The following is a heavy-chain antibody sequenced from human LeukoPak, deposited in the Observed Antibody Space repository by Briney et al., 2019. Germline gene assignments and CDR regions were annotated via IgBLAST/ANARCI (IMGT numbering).Heavy chain of an antibody. D-gene: IGHD3-10*01. V-gene: IGHV3-23*01. CDR1: GFTFSNYA. J-gene: IGHJ4*02. CDR3: AKGSGSGSLDY. Sequence: PGGSLRLSCAASGFTFSNYAMSWLRQAPGKGREWVSAISGSGGSTYYADSVKGHFTISRDNSKNTLYLQMDSLRAEDTAIYYCAKGSGSGSLDYWGQGTLVTVSS. CDR2: ISGSGGST.